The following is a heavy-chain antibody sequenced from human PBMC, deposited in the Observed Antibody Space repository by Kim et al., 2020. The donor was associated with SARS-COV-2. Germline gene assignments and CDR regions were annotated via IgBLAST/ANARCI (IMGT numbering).Heavy chain of an antibody. CDR2: K. CDR3: ARDSGSYGDFDY. Sequence: KNDVEAEKGRFTASRENAKKEMFGQMNSLRAEDTAVYYCARDSGSYGDFDYWGQGTLVTVSS. V-gene: IGHV3-7*04. D-gene: IGHD1-26*01. J-gene: IGHJ4*02.